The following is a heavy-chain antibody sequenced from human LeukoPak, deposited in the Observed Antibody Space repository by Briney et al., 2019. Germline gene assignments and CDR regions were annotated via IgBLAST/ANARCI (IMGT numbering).Heavy chain of an antibody. Sequence: SGGSLRLSCAASGFTFSSYEMNWVRQAPGKGLEWVSYISSSGSTIYYADSVKGRFTISRDNARNSFYLQLNSLRAEDTALYYCATYIVGPTLDYWGQGALVTVSS. CDR3: ATYIVGPTLDY. D-gene: IGHD1-26*01. J-gene: IGHJ4*02. CDR2: ISSSGSTI. CDR1: GFTFSSYE. V-gene: IGHV3-48*03.